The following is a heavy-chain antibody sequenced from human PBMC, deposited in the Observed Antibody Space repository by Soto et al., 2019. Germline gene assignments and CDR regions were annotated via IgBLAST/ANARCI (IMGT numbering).Heavy chain of an antibody. V-gene: IGHV1-18*01. J-gene: IGHJ6*02. CDR2: ISAYNCNT. CDR1: CYCFTRLG. D-gene: IGHD2-2*01. Sequence: SVKASLKASCYCFTRLGSSWVRQAPGQGLEWMGSISAYNCNTNNAQKVQGRVTITTATSTSRAYMDLGSLKTDDTAVYYCARELIVVVPAAITPYCYGIDVWGQGTTVTVSS. CDR3: ARELIVVVPAAITPYCYGIDV.